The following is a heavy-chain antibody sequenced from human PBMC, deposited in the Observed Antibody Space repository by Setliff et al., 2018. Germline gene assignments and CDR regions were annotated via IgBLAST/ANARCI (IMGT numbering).Heavy chain of an antibody. D-gene: IGHD3-9*01. CDR2: IDYSGTI. Sequence: SETLSLTCTVSGGSISSSSYYWGWIRQPPGKGLEWIGSIDYSGTIYYNPSLKSRVTISVDTSKNQFSLKLSSVTAADTAVYYCARALYDYDILTGPGYYFDYWGQGTLVTVSS. J-gene: IGHJ4*02. CDR3: ARALYDYDILTGPGYYFDY. CDR1: GGSISSSSYY. V-gene: IGHV4-39*07.